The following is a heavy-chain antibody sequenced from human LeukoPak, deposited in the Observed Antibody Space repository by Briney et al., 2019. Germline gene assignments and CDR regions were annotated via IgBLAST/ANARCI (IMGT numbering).Heavy chain of an antibody. CDR2: IYYSGST. CDR3: ARCLKAYFDY. Sequence: SETLSLTCTVSGGSISSYYWSWIRQPPGKGLEWIGYIYYSGSTNYNPSLKSRVTIPVDTSKNQFSLKLSSVTAADTAVYYCARCLKAYFDYWGQGTLVTVSS. J-gene: IGHJ4*02. V-gene: IGHV4-59*01. CDR1: GGSISSYY.